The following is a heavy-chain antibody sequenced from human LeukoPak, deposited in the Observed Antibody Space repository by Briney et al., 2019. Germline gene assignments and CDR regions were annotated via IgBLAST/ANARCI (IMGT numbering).Heavy chain of an antibody. Sequence: PGGSLRLSCAASGFTFSDYYMSWIRQAPGKGLEWFSYISSSGGSIYYAGSVKGRFTISRDNAKNSLYLQMNSLRVEDTAVYYCAKVAKYYYGSETYYFFEHWGQGTPVTASS. V-gene: IGHV3-11*04. J-gene: IGHJ4*02. CDR1: GFTFSDYY. CDR2: ISSSGGSI. CDR3: AKVAKYYYGSETYYFFEH. D-gene: IGHD3-10*01.